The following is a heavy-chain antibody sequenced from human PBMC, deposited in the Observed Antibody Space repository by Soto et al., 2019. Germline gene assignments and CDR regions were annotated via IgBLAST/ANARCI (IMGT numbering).Heavy chain of an antibody. CDR2: INHSGST. D-gene: IGHD6-19*01. CDR3: ARGAYSSGNYGMDV. V-gene: IGHV4-34*01. J-gene: IGHJ6*02. Sequence: QVQLQQWGAGLLKPSETLSLTCAVYGGSFSGYYWSWIRQPPGKGLEWIGEINHSGSTNYNPSLKSRVTISVDTSKNQFSLKLSSETAADTAVYYCARGAYSSGNYGMDVWGQGTTVTVSS. CDR1: GGSFSGYY.